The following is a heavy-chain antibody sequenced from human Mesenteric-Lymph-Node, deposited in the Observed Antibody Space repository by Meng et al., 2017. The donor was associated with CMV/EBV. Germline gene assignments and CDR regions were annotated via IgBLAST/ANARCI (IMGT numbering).Heavy chain of an antibody. CDR1: GGSFSSYA. Sequence: VKPSFKASGGSFSSYAIGWVRQAPGQGLEWMGGILPVLRATTYAQRFKGRVTITADASTSTAYVEVKNLRSDDTAMYYCATLTWADYWGQGTLVTVSS. J-gene: IGHJ4*02. CDR2: ILPVLRAT. V-gene: IGHV1-69*01. CDR3: ATLTWADY. D-gene: IGHD3-16*01.